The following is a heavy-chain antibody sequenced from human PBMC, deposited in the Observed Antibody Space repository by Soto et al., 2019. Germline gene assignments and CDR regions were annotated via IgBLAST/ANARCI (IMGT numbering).Heavy chain of an antibody. J-gene: IGHJ6*02. CDR2: ILHDGSAE. CDR1: GFIFTSYD. Sequence: QVQLVESGGHVVQPGRSLRLSCAASGFIFTSYDMHWVRQAPGKGLEWMALILHDGSAEYYADSVKGRFTISRDNSKNTQYLQMNSLPAEDTAVYYCARSRDGYSFYSYYGMDGWGQGTTVTVSS. CDR3: ARSRDGYSFYSYYGMDG. D-gene: IGHD4-4*01. V-gene: IGHV3-30*03.